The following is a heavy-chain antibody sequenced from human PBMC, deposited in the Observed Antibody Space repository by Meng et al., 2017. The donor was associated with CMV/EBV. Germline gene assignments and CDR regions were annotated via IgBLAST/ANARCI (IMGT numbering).Heavy chain of an antibody. CDR3: ARAAPYYYDKYGMDV. J-gene: IGHJ6*02. CDR2: ISSSSSYI. D-gene: IGHD3-22*01. CDR1: GFTFSSYS. Sequence: GEPLKISCAASGFTFSSYSMNWVRQAPGKGLEWVSSISSSSSYIYYADSVKGRFTISRDNAKNSLYLQMNSLRAEDTAVYYCARAAPYYYDKYGMDVWGQGTTVTVSS. V-gene: IGHV3-21*01.